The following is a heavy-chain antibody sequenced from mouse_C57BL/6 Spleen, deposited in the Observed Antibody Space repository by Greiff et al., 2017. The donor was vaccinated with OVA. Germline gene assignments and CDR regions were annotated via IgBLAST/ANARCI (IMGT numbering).Heavy chain of an antibody. Sequence: EVKLVESGGGLVKPGGSLKLSCAASGFTFSSYAMSWVRQTPEKRLEWVATISDGGSYTYYPDNVKGRFTISRDNAKNNLYLQMSHLKSEDTAMYYCARDGTSTVVASYYFDYWGQGTTLTVSS. CDR2: ISDGGSYT. V-gene: IGHV5-4*01. J-gene: IGHJ2*01. CDR3: ARDGTSTVVASYYFDY. D-gene: IGHD1-1*01. CDR1: GFTFSSYA.